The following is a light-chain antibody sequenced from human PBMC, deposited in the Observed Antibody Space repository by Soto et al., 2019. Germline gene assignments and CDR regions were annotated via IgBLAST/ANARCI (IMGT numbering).Light chain of an antibody. V-gene: IGKV3-15*01. J-gene: IGKJ5*01. CDR1: QSVSSN. CDR2: GTS. CDR3: QQRSSWPPT. Sequence: EIVMTQSPATLSVSPGERATLSCRASQSVSSNLAWYQQKPGQSPRLLIYGTSTRATGIPARFSGSGSGTDFTLTISSLQSEDFAVYYCQQRSSWPPTFGQGTRLEIK.